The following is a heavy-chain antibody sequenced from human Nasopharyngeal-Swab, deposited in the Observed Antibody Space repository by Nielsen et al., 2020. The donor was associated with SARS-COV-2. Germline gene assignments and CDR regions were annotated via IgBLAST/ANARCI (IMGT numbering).Heavy chain of an antibody. D-gene: IGHD2-2*01. CDR1: GYSCRSYG. V-gene: IGHV1-18*01. CDR2: ISVYNGFT. J-gene: IGHJ5*02. Sequence: ASVKVSCNASGYSCRSYGINWVRQAPGQGLEWMGWISVYNGFTNYAQKFQGRVTMTTDTSTSTAYMELRSLTSDDTAVYYCARDQGFTSSYWFDPWGQGTLVTVSS. CDR3: ARDQGFTSSYWFDP.